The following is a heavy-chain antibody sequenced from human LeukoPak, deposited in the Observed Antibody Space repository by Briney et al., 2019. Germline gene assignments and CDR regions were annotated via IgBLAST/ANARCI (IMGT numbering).Heavy chain of an antibody. CDR2: ISYDGSNK. Sequence: PGRSLRLSCAASGFTFSSYAMHWVRQAPGKGREWVAVISYDGSNKYYADSVKGRFTISRDNSKNTLYLQMNSLRAEDTAVYYCARQMPTYYDFWSGYLGLDYWGQGTLVTVSS. J-gene: IGHJ4*02. CDR3: ARQMPTYYDFWSGYLGLDY. CDR1: GFTFSSYA. D-gene: IGHD3-3*01. V-gene: IGHV3-30*01.